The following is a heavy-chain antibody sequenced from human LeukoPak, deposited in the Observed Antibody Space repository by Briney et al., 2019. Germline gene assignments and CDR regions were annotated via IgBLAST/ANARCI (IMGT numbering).Heavy chain of an antibody. V-gene: IGHV3-43*01. CDR3: AKGDVDSPMNFYH. CDR1: GFMFDDYT. CDR2: INWGGGSR. Sequence: GGSLRLSCAASGFMFDDYTMHWVRQAPGKGLEWVSLINWGGGSRYYAASVKGRFTVSRDNSKNSLYLQMNSLRTEDTALYYCAKGDVDSPMNFYHWGQGTLVTVSS. J-gene: IGHJ4*02. D-gene: IGHD5-18*01.